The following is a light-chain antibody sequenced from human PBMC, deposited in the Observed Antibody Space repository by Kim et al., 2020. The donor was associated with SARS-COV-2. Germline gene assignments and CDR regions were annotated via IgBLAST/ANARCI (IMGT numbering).Light chain of an antibody. Sequence: AQGKTARITCGGNNIGSKSVHCYQQKPGQAPVLVIYYDSDRPSGIPERFSGSNSGNTATLTISRVEAGDEADYYCQVWDSSSDNVVFGGGTQLTVL. CDR2: YDS. V-gene: IGLV3-21*04. CDR3: QVWDSSSDNVV. J-gene: IGLJ2*01. CDR1: NIGSKS.